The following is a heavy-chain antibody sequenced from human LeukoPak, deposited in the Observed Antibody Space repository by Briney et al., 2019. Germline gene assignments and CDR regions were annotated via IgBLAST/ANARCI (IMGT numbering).Heavy chain of an antibody. CDR2: ISGSGGST. Sequence: GGSLRLSCAASGFTFSSYAMSWVRQAPGKGLEWVSAISGSGGSTYYADSVKGRFTISRDNSKNTLYLQMNSLRAEDTAVYYCAKDDYDFWSGSPDYCCQGTLVTVSS. V-gene: IGHV3-23*01. CDR3: AKDDYDFWSGSPDY. J-gene: IGHJ4*02. CDR1: GFTFSSYA. D-gene: IGHD3-3*01.